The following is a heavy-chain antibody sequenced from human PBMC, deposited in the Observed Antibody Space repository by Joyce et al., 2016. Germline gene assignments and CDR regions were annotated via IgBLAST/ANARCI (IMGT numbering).Heavy chain of an antibody. V-gene: IGHV2-5*01. Sequence: QITLKESGPTLVKPTQTLTLTCTFSGFSLTSTGVGVGWIRQPPGKALEWLALIFWNDDKRYKASLKSRLTSTKDASKSQVVLTMINMDPADTATYYCAHSRDVGSTVTALFDYWGQGTLVTVSS. D-gene: IGHD4-17*01. CDR2: IFWNDDK. CDR3: AHSRDVGSTVTALFDY. J-gene: IGHJ4*02. CDR1: GFSLTSTGVG.